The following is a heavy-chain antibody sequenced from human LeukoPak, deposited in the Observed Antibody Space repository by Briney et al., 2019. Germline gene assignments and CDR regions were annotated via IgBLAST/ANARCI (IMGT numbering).Heavy chain of an antibody. V-gene: IGHV1-2*02. CDR3: AKAPTVTTYYYYYMDV. CDR2: INPNSGGT. J-gene: IGHJ6*03. CDR1: GYTFTGYY. Sequence: RASVKVSCKASGYTFTGYYMHWVRQAPGQGLEWMGWINPNSGGTNYAQKFQGRVTMTRDTSISTAYMELSRLRSDDTAVYYCAKAPTVTTYYYYYMDVWGKGTTVTISS. D-gene: IGHD4-17*01.